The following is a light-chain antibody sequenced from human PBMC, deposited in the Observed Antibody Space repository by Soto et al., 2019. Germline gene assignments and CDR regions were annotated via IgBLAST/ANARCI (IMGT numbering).Light chain of an antibody. CDR1: QSITNR. Sequence: DIQMTQSPSTLSASVGDRVAITCRASQSITNRLAWYQLKPGKAPKVLIYDASSLQSGVPSMFSGSGAGTDFTLTISSLQPEDVETHYCQQSYSTPYTFGQGTRLEIK. V-gene: IGKV1-39*01. CDR3: QQSYSTPYT. J-gene: IGKJ2*01. CDR2: DAS.